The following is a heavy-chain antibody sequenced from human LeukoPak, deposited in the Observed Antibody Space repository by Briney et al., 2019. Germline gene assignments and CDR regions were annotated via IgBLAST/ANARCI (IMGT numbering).Heavy chain of an antibody. CDR2: ISSSGGTT. J-gene: IGHJ2*01. Sequence: GGSLRLSRAASGFTFSSYAMTWIRQAPGKGLEWVSGISSSGGTTYRADSVKGRFTISRDNSKNTLYLQMNSLRAEDTAVYYCVRKASYYDSSEDGYFDLWGRGTLVTVSS. CDR3: VRKASYYDSSEDGYFDL. D-gene: IGHD3-22*01. CDR1: GFTFSSYA. V-gene: IGHV3-23*01.